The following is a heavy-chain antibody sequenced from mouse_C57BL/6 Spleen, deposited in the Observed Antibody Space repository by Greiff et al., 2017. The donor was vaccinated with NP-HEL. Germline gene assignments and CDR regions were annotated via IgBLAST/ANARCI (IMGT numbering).Heavy chain of an antibody. V-gene: IGHV1-55*01. J-gene: IGHJ3*01. CDR1: GYTFTSYW. Sequence: VQLQQPGAELVKPGASVKMSCKASGYTFTSYWITWVKQRPGQGLEWIGDIYPGSGSTNYNEKFKSKATLTVDTSSSTAYMQLSSLTSEDSAVYYCAKSTMVRQAWFAYWGQGTLVTVSA. CDR3: AKSTMVRQAWFAY. CDR2: IYPGSGST. D-gene: IGHD2-1*01.